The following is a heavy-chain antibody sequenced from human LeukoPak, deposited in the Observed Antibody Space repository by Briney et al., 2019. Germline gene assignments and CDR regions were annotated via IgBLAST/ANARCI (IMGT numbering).Heavy chain of an antibody. D-gene: IGHD4-17*01. V-gene: IGHV4-61*02. J-gene: IGHJ3*02. Sequence: PSQTLSLTCTVSGGSISSGSYYWSWIRQPAGKGLEWIGRIYTSGSTNYNPSLKSRVTISVDTSKNQFPLKLSSVTAADTAVYYCARGLVDDYGDYVGAFDIWGQGTMVTVSS. CDR1: GGSISSGSYY. CDR2: IYTSGST. CDR3: ARGLVDDYGDYVGAFDI.